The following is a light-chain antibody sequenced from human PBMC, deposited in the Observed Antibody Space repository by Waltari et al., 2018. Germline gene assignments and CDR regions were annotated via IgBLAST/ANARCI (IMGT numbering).Light chain of an antibody. CDR1: EDISIW. J-gene: IGKJ5*01. CDR3: QHTYTFPIT. Sequence: DIQMTQSPSSVSASVGDRVTMTCRASEDISIWLAWFQQKPGIAPKFLIYASSILESGVPSRFSGKGSGTDFALSISGLQPEDFATYFCQHTYTFPITFGQGTRLDIK. V-gene: IGKV1-12*01. CDR2: ASS.